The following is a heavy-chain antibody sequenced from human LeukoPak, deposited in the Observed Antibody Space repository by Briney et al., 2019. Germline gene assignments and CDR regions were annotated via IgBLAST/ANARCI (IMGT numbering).Heavy chain of an antibody. J-gene: IGHJ5*02. CDR2: ISAYNGNT. Sequence: ASVKVSCKASGYTFTSYGISWVRQAPGQGLEWMGWISAYNGNTNYAQKLQGRVTMTTDTSTSTAYMELRSLRFDDTAVYYCARDHRSGYDPGSWFDPWGQGTLVTVSS. CDR3: ARDHRSGYDPGSWFDP. CDR1: GYTFTSYG. V-gene: IGHV1-18*01. D-gene: IGHD5-12*01.